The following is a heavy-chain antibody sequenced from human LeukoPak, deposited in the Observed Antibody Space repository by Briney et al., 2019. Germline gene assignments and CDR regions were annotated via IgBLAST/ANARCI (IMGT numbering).Heavy chain of an antibody. V-gene: IGHV3-11*01. CDR1: GFTFSDYY. D-gene: IGHD6-13*01. CDR2: ISHRVSDV. CDR3: ARAGYSSSWYSHY. Sequence: GGSLRLSCAASGFTFSDYYMSWIRQAPGKGLEWVSYISHRVSDVQYADSVKGRFTISRDNARNSLYLQMNGLRAEDTAVYYCARAGYSSSWYSHYWGQGTLVTVSS. J-gene: IGHJ4*02.